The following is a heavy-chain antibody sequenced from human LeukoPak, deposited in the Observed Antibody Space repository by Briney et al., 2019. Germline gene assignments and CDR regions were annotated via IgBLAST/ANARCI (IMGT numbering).Heavy chain of an antibody. CDR2: ISGSGGST. CDR3: ARDNAPGIDY. V-gene: IGHV3-23*01. J-gene: IGHJ4*02. Sequence: GGSLRLSCAASGFTFSSYAMSWVRQAPGKGLEWVSAISGSGGSTYYADSVKGRFTISRDNSKNTLYLQMNSLRVEDTAVYYCARDNAPGIDYWGQGTLVTVSS. CDR1: GFTFSSYA.